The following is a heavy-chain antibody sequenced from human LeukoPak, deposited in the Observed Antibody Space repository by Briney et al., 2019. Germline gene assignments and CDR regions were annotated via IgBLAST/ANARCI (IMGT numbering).Heavy chain of an antibody. D-gene: IGHD3-22*01. Sequence: SQTLSLTCTVSGGSISSGGCYWSWIRQHPGKGLEWIGYIYYSGSAYYNPSLKSRLLISVDTSKNQFSLKLSSVTAADTAVYYCARVGVGYYYDSSGALPYYYYGMDVWGQGTTVTVSS. CDR3: ARVGVGYYYDSSGALPYYYYGMDV. CDR2: IYYSGSA. J-gene: IGHJ6*02. CDR1: GGSISSGGCY. V-gene: IGHV4-31*03.